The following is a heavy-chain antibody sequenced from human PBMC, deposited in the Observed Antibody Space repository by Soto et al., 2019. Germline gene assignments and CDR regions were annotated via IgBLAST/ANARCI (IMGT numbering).Heavy chain of an antibody. V-gene: IGHV3-7*01. CDR3: ARDTYQSSNYYGSEFDY. CDR2: IQQDGSEK. D-gene: IGHD3-10*01. CDR1: GFTFSIYW. J-gene: IGHJ4*02. Sequence: EVQLVESGGGLVQPGGSLRLSCAASGFTFSIYWMTWVRQAPGKGLEWVANIQQDGSEKNYVDSVKGRFTISRDNAKNSLFLQMNSLRVEDTAVYYCARDTYQSSNYYGSEFDYWGQGTLVTVSS.